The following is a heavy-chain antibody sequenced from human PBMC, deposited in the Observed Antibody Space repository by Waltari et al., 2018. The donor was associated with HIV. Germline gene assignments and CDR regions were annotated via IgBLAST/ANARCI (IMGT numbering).Heavy chain of an antibody. Sequence: QLQLQESGPGLVKPSETLSLTCTVSGGSISSSSYYWGWLRQPPGKGPEWIGSIYYSGRTYYNPSLKSRVTISVDTSKNQFSLKLSSVTAADTAVYYCASTIADIVVVVAAPEGGWFDPWGQGTLVTVSS. D-gene: IGHD2-15*01. V-gene: IGHV4-39*01. CDR1: GGSISSSSYY. J-gene: IGHJ5*02. CDR2: IYYSGRT. CDR3: ASTIADIVVVVAAPEGGWFDP.